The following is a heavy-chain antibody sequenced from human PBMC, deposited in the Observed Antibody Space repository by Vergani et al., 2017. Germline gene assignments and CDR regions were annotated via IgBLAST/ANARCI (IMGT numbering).Heavy chain of an antibody. Sequence: EVQLVQSGAEVKKPGESLKISCKGSGYSFNSYWIGWVRQMPGKGLEWMGIIYPVDSVPSYSPSFQRLVTISADKSISTAYLQWSSLKASDTAMYYCARHGREPLDWYFDLWGRGTLVTVSS. CDR2: IYPVDSVP. CDR3: ARHGREPLDWYFDL. V-gene: IGHV5-51*01. J-gene: IGHJ2*01. D-gene: IGHD1-14*01. CDR1: GYSFNSYW.